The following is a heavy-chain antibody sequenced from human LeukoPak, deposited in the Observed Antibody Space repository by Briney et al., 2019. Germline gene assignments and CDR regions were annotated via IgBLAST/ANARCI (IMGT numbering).Heavy chain of an antibody. J-gene: IGHJ3*02. CDR1: GFTFSSYD. CDR3: ARGRGWGTFDI. V-gene: IGHV3-13*04. Sequence: GGSLRLSCAASGFTFSSYDMHWVRQGTGKGLEWVSAIGTAGDTYYPGSVKGRFTTSRENTKNSLYLQMNSLRVGDTAVYYCARGRGWGTFDIWGQGTMVTVSS. D-gene: IGHD3-10*01. CDR2: IGTAGDT.